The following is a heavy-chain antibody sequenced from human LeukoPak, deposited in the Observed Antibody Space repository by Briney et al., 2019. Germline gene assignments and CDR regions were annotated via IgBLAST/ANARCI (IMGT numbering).Heavy chain of an antibody. CDR1: GFTFDDYA. J-gene: IGHJ4*02. Sequence: GGSLRLSCAASGFTFDDYAMHWVRQAPGKGLEWVSGISWNSGSIGYADSVKGRFTISRDNAKNSLYLQMNSLRAEDMALYYCAKDAGDYGYFDYWGQGTLVTVSS. V-gene: IGHV3-9*03. CDR2: ISWNSGSI. CDR3: AKDAGDYGYFDY. D-gene: IGHD4-17*01.